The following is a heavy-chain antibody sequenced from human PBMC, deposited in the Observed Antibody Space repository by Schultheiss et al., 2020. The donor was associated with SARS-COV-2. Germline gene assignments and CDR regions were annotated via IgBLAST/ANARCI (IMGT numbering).Heavy chain of an antibody. V-gene: IGHV3-11*01. CDR2: ISCRGRTI. D-gene: IGHD3-22*01. CDR3: AKNLHPYYYDSSGYNDAFDI. Sequence: GGSLRLSCAASGFTFSDDYMNWIRQAPGKGLEWVSNISCRGRTIYYADSVKGRFTISRDNAKNSLYLQMNSLRAEDTALYYCAKNLHPYYYDSSGYNDAFDIWGQGTMVTVSS. J-gene: IGHJ3*02. CDR1: GFTFSDDY.